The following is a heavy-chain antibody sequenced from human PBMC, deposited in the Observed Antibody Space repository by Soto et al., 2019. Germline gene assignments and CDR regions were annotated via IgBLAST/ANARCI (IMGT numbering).Heavy chain of an antibody. D-gene: IGHD1-26*01. CDR2: ISAYNGNT. CDR3: ARGVGWEPLDY. J-gene: IGHJ4*02. Sequence: GISVELTSEASGETITSSAISWVRQATGQGLEWMGWISAYNGNTNYAQKLQGRVTMTTGTSTSTAYMELRSLRSDDTAVYYCARGVGWEPLDYWGQGTLVTVSS. CDR1: GETITSSA. V-gene: IGHV1-18*01.